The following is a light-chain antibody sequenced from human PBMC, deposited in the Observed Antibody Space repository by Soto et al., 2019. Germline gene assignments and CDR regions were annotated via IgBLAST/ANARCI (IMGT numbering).Light chain of an antibody. CDR1: QSVRSSY. V-gene: IGKV3-20*01. Sequence: EIVLTQSPGTLSLSPGERATLSCRASQSVRSSYLAWYQQKPGQAPRLLIYGASNRATGIPDRFSGSGSGTDFTLAISRLEPEDFAVYYCQQYGSSSTFGQGTKVKMK. CDR3: QQYGSSST. J-gene: IGKJ1*01. CDR2: GAS.